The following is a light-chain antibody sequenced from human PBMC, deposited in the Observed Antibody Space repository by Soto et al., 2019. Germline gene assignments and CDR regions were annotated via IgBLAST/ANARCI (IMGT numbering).Light chain of an antibody. Sequence: EIGMTQSPATLSVSPGERATLSCRASQSVSTNLAWYQQKPGQAPRLLIYDASTRATGLPARFSGSGSGTEFTLTISSLQSEDFGVYYCHQYNNWPITFGQGTRLEI. CDR2: DAS. CDR1: QSVSTN. J-gene: IGKJ5*01. V-gene: IGKV3-15*01. CDR3: HQYNNWPIT.